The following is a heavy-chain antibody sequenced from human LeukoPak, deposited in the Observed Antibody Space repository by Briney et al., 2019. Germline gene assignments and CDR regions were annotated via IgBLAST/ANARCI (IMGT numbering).Heavy chain of an antibody. J-gene: IGHJ4*02. D-gene: IGHD3-22*01. CDR1: GYTFTGYY. CDR2: INPNSGGT. Sequence: GASVKVSFKASGYTFTGYYMHWVRQAPGQGLEWMGWINPNSGGTNYAQKFQGRVTMTRDTSISTAYMELRRLRSDDTAVYYCARVGGGYDSSGYYRDWGQGTLVTVSS. V-gene: IGHV1-2*02. CDR3: ARVGGGYDSSGYYRD.